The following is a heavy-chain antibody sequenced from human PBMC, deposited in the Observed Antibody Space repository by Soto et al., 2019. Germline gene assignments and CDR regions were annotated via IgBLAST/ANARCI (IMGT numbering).Heavy chain of an antibody. CDR3: ARGIVVVPAALYYFDS. J-gene: IGHJ4*02. CDR2: IYYSGST. CDR1: GGSVSSGDYY. V-gene: IGHV4-30-4*01. Sequence: SETLSPTCTVSGGSVSSGDYYWRWIRQPPGKGLEWIGYIYYSGSTYYNPSLKRRDTISVDTSKNQFALTVSSVTAADTDVYYCARGIVVVPAALYYFDSWGQGTQVTVYS. D-gene: IGHD2-2*01.